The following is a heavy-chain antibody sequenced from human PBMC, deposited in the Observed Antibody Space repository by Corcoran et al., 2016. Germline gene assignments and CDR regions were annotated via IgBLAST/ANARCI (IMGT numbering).Heavy chain of an antibody. CDR3: TRGGSGSYYSPG. Sequence: EVQLVESGGGLVQPGGSLKLSCAASGFTFSGSAMHWVRQASGKGLEWVGRIRSKANSYATAYAASVKGRFTISRDDSKNTAYLQMNSLKTEDTAVYYCTRGGSGSYYSPGWGQGTLVTVSS. J-gene: IGHJ4*02. CDR2: IRSKANSYAT. CDR1: GFTFSGSA. D-gene: IGHD3-10*01. V-gene: IGHV3-73*02.